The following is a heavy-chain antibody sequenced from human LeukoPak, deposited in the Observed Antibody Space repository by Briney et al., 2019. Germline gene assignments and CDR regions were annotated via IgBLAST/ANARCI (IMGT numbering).Heavy chain of an antibody. D-gene: IGHD3-16*01. CDR3: ARGVWSYAPYYFDY. J-gene: IGHJ4*02. CDR2: MNPNSGNT. CDR1: GYTFTSYD. V-gene: IGHV1-8*03. Sequence: ASVKVSCKASGYTFTSYDINWVRQATGQGLEWMGWMNPNSGNTGYALKFQGRVTITRNTSISTAYMELSSLRSEDTAVYYCARGVWSYAPYYFDYWGQGTLVTVSS.